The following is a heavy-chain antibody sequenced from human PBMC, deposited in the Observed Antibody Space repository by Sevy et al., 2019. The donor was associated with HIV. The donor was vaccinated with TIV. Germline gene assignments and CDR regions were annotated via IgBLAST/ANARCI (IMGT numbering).Heavy chain of an antibody. V-gene: IGHV3-9*01. Sequence: GGSLRLSCAASGFSFEDYAMHWVRQVPGKGLEWVSSISWNSNTIDYADSVKGRFTISRDNAKNSLYLQMNSLRNGDTALYYCAKDTRTYSGSYYLDFWCQGTLVTVSS. CDR2: ISWNSNTI. CDR3: AKDTRTYSGSYYLDF. CDR1: GFSFEDYA. J-gene: IGHJ4*02. D-gene: IGHD1-26*01.